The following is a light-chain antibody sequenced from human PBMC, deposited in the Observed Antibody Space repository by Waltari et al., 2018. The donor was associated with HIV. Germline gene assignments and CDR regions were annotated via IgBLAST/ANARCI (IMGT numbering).Light chain of an antibody. J-gene: IGLJ1*01. CDR1: STIIGGNT. CDR3: AAWDDSLKGGA. Sequence: QSVLTQPPSASGNPGQRVTIPCSGSSTIIGGNTVPWYRQLPGTAPKLLIYSKNQRPSGVPDRFSGSTAGTSASLVISGLQSEDEADYYCAAWDDSLKGGAFGTGTKVTVL. V-gene: IGLV1-44*01. CDR2: SKN.